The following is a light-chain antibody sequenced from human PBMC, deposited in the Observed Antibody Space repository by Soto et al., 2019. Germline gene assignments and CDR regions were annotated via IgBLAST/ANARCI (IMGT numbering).Light chain of an antibody. J-gene: IGKJ3*01. CDR2: DSS. CDR1: QSVGRS. V-gene: IGKV3-15*01. Sequence: VMTQSPATLSVSPGEGATLSCRASQSVGRSLAWYQQKPGQAPRLLIFDSSTRATGIPAKFRGSGSGTEFPLTLSSLQSEDFAIFYCQQYDEWPLTFGPGTKVDI. CDR3: QQYDEWPLT.